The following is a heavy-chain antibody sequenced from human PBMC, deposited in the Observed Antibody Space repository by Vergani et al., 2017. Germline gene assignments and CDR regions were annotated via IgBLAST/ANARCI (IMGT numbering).Heavy chain of an antibody. CDR1: GFTFSSYA. J-gene: IGHJ4*02. V-gene: IGHV3-23*01. CDR3: ARVSYGGEASDFDY. Sequence: EVQLLESGGGLVQPGGSLRLSCAASGFTFSSYAMSWVRQAPGKGLEWVSAISGRSGSTYYADSVKGRFTISRDNSKSTLYLELNSLRAEDTAVYYCARVSYGGEASDFDYWGQGTLVTVAS. D-gene: IGHD3-10*01. CDR2: ISGRSGST.